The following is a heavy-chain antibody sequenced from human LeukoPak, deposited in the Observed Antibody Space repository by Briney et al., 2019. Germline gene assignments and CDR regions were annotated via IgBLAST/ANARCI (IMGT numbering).Heavy chain of an antibody. CDR1: GFTVSSNY. Sequence: GGSLRLSCAASGFTVSSNYMTWVRQAPGKGLEWVSVIYSGGSTYSADSVKGRFTISRDNSENTLYLQMNSLRAEDTAVYFCARGISSSSCCHFDYWGQGTLVTVSS. CDR2: IYSGGST. J-gene: IGHJ4*02. V-gene: IGHV3-66*02. D-gene: IGHD2-2*01. CDR3: ARGISSSSCCHFDY.